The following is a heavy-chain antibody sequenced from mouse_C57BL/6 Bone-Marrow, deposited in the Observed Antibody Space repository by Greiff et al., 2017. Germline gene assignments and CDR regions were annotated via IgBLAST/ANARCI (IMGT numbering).Heavy chain of an antibody. CDR2: INPSNGGT. Sequence: VQLQQPGTELVKPGASVKLSCKASGYTFTSYWMHWVKQRPGQGLEWIGNINPSNGGTNYNAKFKSKATLTVDKSSSTAYMQLSSLTSEDSAVYYCARTTVVESAWFAYWGQGTLVTVSA. CDR3: ARTTVVESAWFAY. J-gene: IGHJ3*01. V-gene: IGHV1-53*01. D-gene: IGHD1-1*01. CDR1: GYTFTSYW.